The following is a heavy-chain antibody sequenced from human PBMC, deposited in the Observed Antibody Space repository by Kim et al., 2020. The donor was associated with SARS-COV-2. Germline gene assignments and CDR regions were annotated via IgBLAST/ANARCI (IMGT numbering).Heavy chain of an antibody. Sequence: SETLSLTCAVYGGSFSGYYWSWIRQPPGKGLEWIGEINHSGSTNYNPSLKSRVTISVDTSKNQFSLKLSSVTAADTAVYYCARDQHPYGGNSFLGYWGQGTLVTVSS. J-gene: IGHJ4*02. CDR2: INHSGST. CDR1: GGSFSGYY. D-gene: IGHD3-3*02. V-gene: IGHV4-34*01. CDR3: ARDQHPYGGNSFLGY.